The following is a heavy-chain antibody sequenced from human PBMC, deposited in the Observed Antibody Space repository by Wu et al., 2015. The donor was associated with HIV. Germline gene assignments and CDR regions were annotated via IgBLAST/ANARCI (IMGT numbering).Heavy chain of an antibody. CDR3: AFTIFGVLNSDY. D-gene: IGHD3-3*01. CDR2: INHSGST. CDR1: GGSFSGYY. Sequence: QVQLQQWGAGLLKPSETLSLTCAVYGGSFSGYYWSWIRQPPGKGLEWIGEINHSGSTNYNPSLKSRVTISVDTSKNQFSLKLSSVTAADTAVYYCAFTIFGVLNSDYWGQGTLVTVSS. J-gene: IGHJ4*02. V-gene: IGHV4-34*01.